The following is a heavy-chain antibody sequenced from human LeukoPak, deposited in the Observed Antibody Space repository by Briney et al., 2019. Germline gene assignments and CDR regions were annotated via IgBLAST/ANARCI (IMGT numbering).Heavy chain of an antibody. J-gene: IGHJ4*02. CDR3: TTDGVAVAGTIEYYFDY. D-gene: IGHD6-19*01. V-gene: IGHV3-15*01. CDR2: IKSKTDGGTT. CDR1: GFTFNNAW. Sequence: GGSLRLSCAASGFTFNNAWMSWVRQAPGKGLEWVGRIKSKTDGGTTDYAAPVKGRFTISRDDSKNTLYLQMNSLKTEDTAVYYCTTDGVAVAGTIEYYFDYWGQGTLVTVSS.